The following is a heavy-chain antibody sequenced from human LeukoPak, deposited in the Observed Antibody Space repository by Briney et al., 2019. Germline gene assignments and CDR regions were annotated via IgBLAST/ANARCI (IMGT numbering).Heavy chain of an antibody. CDR1: GGSMSSYY. V-gene: IGHV4-59*01. CDR3: ARGGHMVRGSGAFDI. CDR2: IYYSGST. D-gene: IGHD3-10*01. Sequence: SETLSLTCTVSGGSMSSYYWSWIRQPPGKGLEWIGHIYYSGSTNYNPSLKSRVTISVDTSKNQFSLKLSSVTAADTAVYYCARGGHMVRGSGAFDIWGQGTMVTVSS. J-gene: IGHJ3*02.